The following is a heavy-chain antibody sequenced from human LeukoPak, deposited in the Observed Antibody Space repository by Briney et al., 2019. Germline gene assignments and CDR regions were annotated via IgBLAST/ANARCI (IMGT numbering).Heavy chain of an antibody. CDR2: IYSGGST. J-gene: IGHJ4*02. Sequence: GGSLRLSCAASGFTVSSNYMTWVRQAPGKGLEWVSVIYSGGSTYYADSVKGRFTISRDNSKNTLYLQMNSLRVEDTAVYYCARPTYGDPYYFDYWGQGTQVTVSS. V-gene: IGHV3-66*01. D-gene: IGHD4-17*01. CDR3: ARPTYGDPYYFDY. CDR1: GFTVSSNY.